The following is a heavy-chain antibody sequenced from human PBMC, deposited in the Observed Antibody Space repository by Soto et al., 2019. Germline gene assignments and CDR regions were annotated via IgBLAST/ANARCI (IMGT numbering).Heavy chain of an antibody. CDR1: GYSFTSYW. Sequence: PGESLKISCKGSGYSFTSYWIGWVRQMPGKGLEWMGIIYPGDSDTRYSPSFQGQVTISADKSISTAYLQWSSLKASDTVMYYCAGALYYYDSSGYHYGMDVWGQGTTVTVSS. V-gene: IGHV5-51*01. J-gene: IGHJ6*02. CDR3: AGALYYYDSSGYHYGMDV. D-gene: IGHD3-22*01. CDR2: IYPGDSDT.